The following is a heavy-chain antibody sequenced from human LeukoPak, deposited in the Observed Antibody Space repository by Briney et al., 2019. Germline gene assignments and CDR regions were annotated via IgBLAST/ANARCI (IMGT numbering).Heavy chain of an antibody. V-gene: IGHV4-39*07. J-gene: IGHJ4*02. Sequence: SETLSLTCTVSGGSISSSSYCWGWIRQPPGKGLEWIGSIYYRGFTYYNPSLKSRVTISVDTSKNQFSLKLSSVTAADTAVYYCARVVYDSSTYPKSYFDFWGQGTLVTVSS. D-gene: IGHD3-22*01. CDR1: GGSISSSSYC. CDR2: IYYRGFT. CDR3: ARVVYDSSTYPKSYFDF.